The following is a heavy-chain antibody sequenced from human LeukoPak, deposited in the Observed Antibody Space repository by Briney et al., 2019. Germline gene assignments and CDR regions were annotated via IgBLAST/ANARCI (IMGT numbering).Heavy chain of an antibody. J-gene: IGHJ6*02. Sequence: GGSLRLSCAASGFTVSSNFMTWVRQAPGKGLEWVSVLYSGGSAYYADSVKGRFTISRDNSKNTLYLQMNSLRAEDTAVYYCARDVGLTSSHGMDVWGQGTTVTVSS. CDR1: GFTVSSNF. V-gene: IGHV3-53*01. CDR3: ARDVGLTSSHGMDV. CDR2: LYSGGSA. D-gene: IGHD2-2*01.